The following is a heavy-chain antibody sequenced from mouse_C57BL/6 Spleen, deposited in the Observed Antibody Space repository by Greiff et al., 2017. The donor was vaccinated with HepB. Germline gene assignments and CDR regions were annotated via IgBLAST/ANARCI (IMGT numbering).Heavy chain of an antibody. CDR3: ARYPVVAYYYAMDY. J-gene: IGHJ4*01. V-gene: IGHV7-3*01. D-gene: IGHD1-1*01. CDR2: IRHKANGYTT. Sequence: EVMLVESGGGLVQPGGSLSLSCAASGFTFTDYYMSWVRQPPGKALEWLGFIRHKANGYTTEYSASVKGRFTISRDNSQSILYLQMNALRAEDSATYYCARYPVVAYYYAMDYWGQGTSVTVSS. CDR1: GFTFTDYY.